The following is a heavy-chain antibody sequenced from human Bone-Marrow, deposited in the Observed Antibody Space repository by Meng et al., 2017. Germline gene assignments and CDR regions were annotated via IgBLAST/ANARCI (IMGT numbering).Heavy chain of an antibody. CDR1: GFTFSSYE. CDR2: ISSSGSTI. Sequence: GESLKISCAASGFTFSSYEMNWVRQAPGKGLEWVSYISSSGSTIYYADSVKGRFTISRDNAKNSLYLQMNSLRVEDTALYYCASAPPPSRWFWFDFWGQGSLVTVSS. D-gene: IGHD6-19*01. V-gene: IGHV3-48*03. CDR3: ASAPPPSRWFWFDF. J-gene: IGHJ4*02.